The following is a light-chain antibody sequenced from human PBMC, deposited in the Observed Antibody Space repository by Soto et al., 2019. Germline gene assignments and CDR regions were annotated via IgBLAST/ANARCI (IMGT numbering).Light chain of an antibody. J-gene: IGKJ1*01. V-gene: IGKV3-15*01. CDR2: DAS. Sequence: LMTQSPATLSVSPGESATVSCRASQSVSSELAWYQQKPGQAPRLLIYDASTRATGFSARFSGSGSGTEFTLTISSLQSEDFAVYYCQQYNNWPPWTFGQGTRVEIK. CDR3: QQYNNWPPWT. CDR1: QSVSSE.